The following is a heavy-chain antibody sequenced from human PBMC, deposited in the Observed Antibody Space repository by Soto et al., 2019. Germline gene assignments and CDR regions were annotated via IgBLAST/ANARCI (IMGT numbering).Heavy chain of an antibody. CDR3: TRWAHSFGYCFDY. Sequence: EVQLMESGGGLVHPGGSLKLSCAASGFTFSGSAMHWVRQASGKGLEWVGRIRSKGNNYATAFAASVKGRFTISRDGSEKPAYLQMNSLKIEDTAVFYCTRWAHSFGYCFDYWGQGTLVTVSS. J-gene: IGHJ4*02. CDR1: GFTFSGSA. V-gene: IGHV3-73*02. D-gene: IGHD5-18*01. CDR2: IRSKGNNYAT.